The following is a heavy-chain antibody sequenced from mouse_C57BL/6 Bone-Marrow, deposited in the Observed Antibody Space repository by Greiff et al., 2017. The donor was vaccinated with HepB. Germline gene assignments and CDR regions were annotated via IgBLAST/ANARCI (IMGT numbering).Heavy chain of an antibody. J-gene: IGHJ3*01. CDR3: ASSAITRFAY. D-gene: IGHD1-1*01. Sequence: VQLQQPGAELVMPGASVKLSCKASGYTFTSYWMHWVKQRPGQGLEWIGEIDPSDSYTNYNQKFKGKSTLTVDKSSSTAYMQLSSLTSEDSAVYYCASSAITRFAYWGQGTLVTVSA. V-gene: IGHV1-69*01. CDR1: GYTFTSYW. CDR2: IDPSDSYT.